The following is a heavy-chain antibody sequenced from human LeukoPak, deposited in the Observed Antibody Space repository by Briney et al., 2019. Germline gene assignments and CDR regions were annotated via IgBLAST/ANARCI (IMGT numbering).Heavy chain of an antibody. V-gene: IGHV4-59*12. D-gene: IGHD1-14*01. CDR2: IYYSGST. CDR1: GGSISSYY. Sequence: SETLSLTCTVSGGSISSYYWSWIRQPPGKGLEWIGYIYYSGSTYYNPSLKSRVTISVDTSKNQFSLKLSSVTAADTPVYYCARDGSEGFDYWGQGTLVTVSS. J-gene: IGHJ4*02. CDR3: ARDGSEGFDY.